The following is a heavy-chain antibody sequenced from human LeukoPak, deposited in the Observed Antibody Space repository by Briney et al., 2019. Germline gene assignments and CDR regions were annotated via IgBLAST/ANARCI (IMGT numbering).Heavy chain of an antibody. V-gene: IGHV1-69*06. CDR3: ARVLRTYYYDSSGYSGAFDI. CDR2: IIPIFGTA. D-gene: IGHD3-22*01. Sequence: SVKVSCKASGGTFSSYAISWVRQAPGQGLEWMGGIIPIFGTANYAQKFQGRVTITADKSTSTAYMELSSLRSEDTAVYYCARVLRTYYYDSSGYSGAFDIWGQGTMVTVSS. J-gene: IGHJ3*02. CDR1: GGTFSSYA.